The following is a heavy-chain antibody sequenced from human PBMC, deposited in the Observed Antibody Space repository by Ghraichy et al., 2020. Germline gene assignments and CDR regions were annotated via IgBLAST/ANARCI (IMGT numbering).Heavy chain of an antibody. CDR2: IYYSGST. D-gene: IGHD3-3*01. CDR1: GGSISSYY. Sequence: SQTLSLTCTVSGGSISSYYWSWIRQPPGKGLEWIGYIYYSGSTNYNPSLKSRVTISVDTSKNQFSLKLSSVTAADMAVYYCARMITIFGVVNGFDYWGQGTLVTVSS. J-gene: IGHJ4*02. CDR3: ARMITIFGVVNGFDY. V-gene: IGHV4-59*01.